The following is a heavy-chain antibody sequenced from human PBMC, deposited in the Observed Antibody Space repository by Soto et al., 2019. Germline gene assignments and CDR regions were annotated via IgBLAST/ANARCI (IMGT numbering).Heavy chain of an antibody. V-gene: IGHV4-4*02. J-gene: IGHJ3*02. CDR2: IYQNGST. D-gene: IGHD3-16*01. Sequence: SETLSLTCAVSGGSISSSNWWSWVRQPPGKGLEWNGEIYQNGSTNYNPSLKSRVTLSVDKSKNQFSLKLSSVTAADTAVYYCARGMGALAAVYDAFDIWGQGTMVT. CDR1: GGSISSSNW. CDR3: ARGMGALAAVYDAFDI.